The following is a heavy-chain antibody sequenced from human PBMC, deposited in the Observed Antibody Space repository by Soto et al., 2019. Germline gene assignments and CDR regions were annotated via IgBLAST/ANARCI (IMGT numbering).Heavy chain of an antibody. J-gene: IGHJ4*02. CDR2: IYWDDDK. D-gene: IGHD1-1*01. Sequence: SGPTLVNPTQTLTLTCTFSGFSLSTSGAGVGWIRQPPGKALEWLALIYWDDDKRYRPSLKSRLTITTDTSKDQVVLTMTNMDPVDTATYYCAHNSPQLAYDYWGQGTLVTVSS. CDR3: AHNSPQLAYDY. CDR1: GFSLSTSGAG. V-gene: IGHV2-5*02.